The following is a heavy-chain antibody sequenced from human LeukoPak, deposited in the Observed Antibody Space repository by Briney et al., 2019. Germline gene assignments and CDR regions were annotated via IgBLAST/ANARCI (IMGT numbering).Heavy chain of an antibody. V-gene: IGHV4-59*01. D-gene: IGHD3-3*01. CDR1: GGSISTFH. J-gene: IGHJ4*02. Sequence: SETLSLTCTVSGGSISTFHWGWIRQPPGKGLEWIGYMDYSGRTKYISSLKSRITMSVDTSKNQFSLRLSSVTAADTAVYYCARWSGSSGPFDYWGQGTLVTVSS. CDR3: ARWSGSSGPFDY. CDR2: MDYSGRT.